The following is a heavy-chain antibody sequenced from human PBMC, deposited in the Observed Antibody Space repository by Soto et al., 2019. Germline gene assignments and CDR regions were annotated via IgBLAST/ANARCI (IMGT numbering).Heavy chain of an antibody. CDR1: GFTFSSYA. D-gene: IGHD1-26*01. CDR3: ARDVWETTSMYYRLDV. J-gene: IGHJ6*02. CDR2: ITGSGAIT. V-gene: IGHV3-23*01. Sequence: EAQLLESGGGLLQPGGSLRLSCAASGFTFSSYAMSWVRLAPGKGLEWVSGITGSGAITYYTDSVKGRFTISRDNSKNTLYLQMHSLRAEDTAVYYCARDVWETTSMYYRLDVWGLATTVTVSS.